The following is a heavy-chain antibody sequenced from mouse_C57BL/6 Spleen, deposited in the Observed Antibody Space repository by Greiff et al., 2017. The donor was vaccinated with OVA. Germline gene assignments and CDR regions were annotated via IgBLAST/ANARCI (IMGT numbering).Heavy chain of an antibody. D-gene: IGHD1-1*01. Sequence: QVQLQQSGAELVRPGASVTLSCKASGYTFTDYEMHWVKQTPVHGLEWIGAIDPETGGTAYNQKFKGKAILTADKSSSTAYMELRSLTSEDSAVYYCTKPTVVATDYAMDYWGQGTSVTVSS. V-gene: IGHV1-15*01. CDR3: TKPTVVATDYAMDY. J-gene: IGHJ4*01. CDR2: IDPETGGT. CDR1: GYTFTDYE.